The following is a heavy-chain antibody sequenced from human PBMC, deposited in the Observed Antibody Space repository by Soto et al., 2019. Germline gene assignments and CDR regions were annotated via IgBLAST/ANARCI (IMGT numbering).Heavy chain of an antibody. Sequence: EVQLLESGGGLVQPGGSLRLSCAASGFTFSSYAMSWVRQAPGKGLEWVSAISGSGGSTYYADSAKGRFTISRDNSKNTLYLQMNSLRADDTAVYYCARRSSGWYFDYWGQGTLVTVSS. D-gene: IGHD6-19*01. J-gene: IGHJ4*02. V-gene: IGHV3-23*01. CDR2: ISGSGGST. CDR1: GFTFSSYA. CDR3: ARRSSGWYFDY.